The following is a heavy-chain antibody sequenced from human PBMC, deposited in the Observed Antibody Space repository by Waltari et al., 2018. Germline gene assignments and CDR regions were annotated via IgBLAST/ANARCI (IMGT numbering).Heavy chain of an antibody. CDR3: ATPVYCSSTSCYSYWYFDL. CDR2: VDPEDGET. CDR1: GYTLTELS. Sequence: QVQLVQSGAEVKKPGASVKVSCKVSGYTLTELSMHWVRQAPGKGLEWMGGVDPEDGETNYAQKFQGRFTMTEDPSTDTAYMELSSLRSEDTAVYYCATPVYCSSTSCYSYWYFDLWGRGTLVTVSS. J-gene: IGHJ2*01. V-gene: IGHV1-24*01. D-gene: IGHD2-2*02.